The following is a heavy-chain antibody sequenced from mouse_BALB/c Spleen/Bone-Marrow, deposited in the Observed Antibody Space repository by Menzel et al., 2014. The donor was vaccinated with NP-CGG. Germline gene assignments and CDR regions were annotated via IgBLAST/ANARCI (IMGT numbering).Heavy chain of an antibody. Sequence: VKLVESGPGLVAPSQSLSITCTVSGFSLTSYGVNWVRQPPGKGLEWLGVIWAGGSTNYNSALMSRMSIRKDNSKSQVFLKMNSLQTDDTAMYYCARNYGSSYIDYWGQGTTLTVSS. J-gene: IGHJ2*01. V-gene: IGHV2-9*02. CDR3: ARNYGSSYIDY. CDR2: IWAGGST. D-gene: IGHD1-1*01. CDR1: GFSLTSYG.